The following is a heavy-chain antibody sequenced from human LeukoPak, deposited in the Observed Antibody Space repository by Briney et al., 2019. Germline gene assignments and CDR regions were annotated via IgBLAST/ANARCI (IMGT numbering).Heavy chain of an antibody. D-gene: IGHD3-10*01. Sequence: RPGGSLRLSCAASGFTFSSYGMHWVRQAPGKGLEWVSYISSSGSTIYYADSVKGRFTISRDNAKNSLYLQMNSLRAEDTAVYYCASQSFGELAYWGQGTLVTVSS. CDR1: GFTFSSYG. CDR3: ASQSFGELAY. J-gene: IGHJ4*02. V-gene: IGHV3-48*04. CDR2: ISSSGSTI.